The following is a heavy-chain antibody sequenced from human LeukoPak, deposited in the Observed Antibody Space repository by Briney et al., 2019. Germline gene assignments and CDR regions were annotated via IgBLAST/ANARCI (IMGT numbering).Heavy chain of an antibody. CDR2: LTGDGNT. CDR1: GFTFTSYA. CDR3: AKVKWKLIGYFDY. V-gene: IGHV3-23*01. Sequence: AGGSLRLSCAASGFTFTSYAMSRVRLAPGKGLEWVSVLTGDGNTYYADSVKGRFTNSRDDSKNTLFLQMNSLRAEDTAVYFCAKVKWKLIGYFDYWGQGTLVTVSS. D-gene: IGHD1-20*01. J-gene: IGHJ4*02.